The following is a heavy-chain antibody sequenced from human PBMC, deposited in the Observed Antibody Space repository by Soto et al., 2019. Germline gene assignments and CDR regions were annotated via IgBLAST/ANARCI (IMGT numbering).Heavy chain of an antibody. CDR1: GFTFRNYG. V-gene: IGHV3-30*18. D-gene: IGHD3-10*01. J-gene: IGHJ6*02. CDR3: AKDHRYYGWGSPNDMDV. Sequence: QVQLVESGGGVVQPGSSLRLSCAASGFTFRNYGMHWVRQAPGKGLEWVAIISYDGSNKYYGDSVKGRFTISRDNTKNTLYLQMNSLRADDTAVYYCAKDHRYYGWGSPNDMDVWRQGTTLTVSS. CDR2: ISYDGSNK.